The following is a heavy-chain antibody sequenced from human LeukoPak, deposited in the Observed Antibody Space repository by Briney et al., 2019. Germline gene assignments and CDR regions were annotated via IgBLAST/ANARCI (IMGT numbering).Heavy chain of an antibody. Sequence: GGSLRLSCAASGFTFSSYEMNWVRQAPGKGLEWVSYISSSGSTIYYANSVKGRFTISRDNAKNSLYLQMNSLRADDTAVYYCARERQQLGYYYGMDVWGQGTTVTVSS. D-gene: IGHD6-13*01. CDR1: GFTFSSYE. CDR2: ISSSGSTI. J-gene: IGHJ6*02. CDR3: ARERQQLGYYYGMDV. V-gene: IGHV3-48*03.